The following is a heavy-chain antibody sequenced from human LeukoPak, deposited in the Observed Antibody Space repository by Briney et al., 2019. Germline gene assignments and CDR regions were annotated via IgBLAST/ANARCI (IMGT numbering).Heavy chain of an antibody. CDR2: FIPVFGTS. D-gene: IGHD6-6*01. V-gene: IGHV1-69*05. CDR1: VGTFSSYA. Sequence: GASVKVSCKASVGTFSSYAVSWVRQARGQGLEWMGGFIPVFGTSNYAQKLQGRVTISTDPTASTAYTELSRLRSEDTAVYFCARDGHSIAARPRGYYYYYYMDVWGKGTTVTVSS. CDR3: ARDGHSIAARPRGYYYYYYMDV. J-gene: IGHJ6*03.